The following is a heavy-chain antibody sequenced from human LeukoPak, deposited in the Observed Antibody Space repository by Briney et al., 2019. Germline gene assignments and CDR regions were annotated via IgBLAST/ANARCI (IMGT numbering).Heavy chain of an antibody. CDR3: ARGTGYAVFDV. D-gene: IGHD5-12*01. V-gene: IGHV3-74*01. CDR2: ISSGGTTT. J-gene: IGHJ3*01. CDR1: GFTFSSYW. Sequence: PGGSLRLSCAASGFTFSSYWMHWVRQAPRKGLVWVSRISSGGTTTTYADSVKGRFTISRDNARNTLYLQMNSLRAEDTAVYYCARGTGYAVFDVWGQGTMVTVSS.